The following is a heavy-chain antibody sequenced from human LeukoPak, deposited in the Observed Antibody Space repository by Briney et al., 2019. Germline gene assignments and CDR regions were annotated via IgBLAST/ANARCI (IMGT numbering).Heavy chain of an antibody. Sequence: GGSLRLSCAASGFTFSDYYMSWIRQAPGKGLEWVSYISSSGSTIYYADSAKGRLTISRDNAKNSLCLQMNSLRAEDTAVYYCARDIKKAAEFDYWGQGTLVTVSS. J-gene: IGHJ4*02. CDR1: GFTFSDYY. V-gene: IGHV3-11*01. CDR2: ISSSGSTI. CDR3: ARDIKKAAEFDY. D-gene: IGHD2-15*01.